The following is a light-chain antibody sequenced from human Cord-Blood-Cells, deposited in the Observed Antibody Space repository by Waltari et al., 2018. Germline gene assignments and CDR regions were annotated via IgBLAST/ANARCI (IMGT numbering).Light chain of an antibody. CDR3: SSYTSSSTYV. Sequence: QSALTQPASVSGSPGQSITISCTGTSRDVGGYNYVSWYQQHPGKAPKLLIYDGSNRPCGVSQLFAGSKSGNTASLTTSGLQAEDAADYYCSSYTSSSTYVFGAGTKVTVL. CDR2: DGS. V-gene: IGLV2-14*01. J-gene: IGLJ1*01. CDR1: SRDVGGYNY.